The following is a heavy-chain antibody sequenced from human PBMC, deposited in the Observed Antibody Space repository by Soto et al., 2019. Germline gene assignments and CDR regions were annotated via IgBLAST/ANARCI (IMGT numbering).Heavy chain of an antibody. CDR2: ISGNGEII. J-gene: IGHJ4*02. CDR3: ARDVDADFRTDFDY. V-gene: IGHV3-11*01. CDR1: GFTFSYYY. Sequence: PGGSLRLSCAAAGFTFSYYYRHWIRRAPGKGLEWISYISGNGEIIQYAASARGRFTISRDNAENSVYLEMDSLRAEDTALYYCARDVDADFRTDFDYWGRGTLVTVSS. D-gene: IGHD4-17*01.